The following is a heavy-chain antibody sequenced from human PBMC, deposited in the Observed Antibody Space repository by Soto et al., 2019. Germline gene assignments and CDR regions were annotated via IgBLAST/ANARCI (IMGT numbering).Heavy chain of an antibody. CDR3: ARGSSIAGLYYGMDV. CDR1: GGSISSGGYY. Sequence: SETLSLTCTVSGGSISSGGYYWTWIRQHPGKGQEWIGYNYYSGITYYNPSLKSRVTISLDTSKNQFSLKLSSVTAADTAVYYCARGSSIAGLYYGMDVWGQGTTVTVSS. D-gene: IGHD6-6*01. CDR2: NYYSGIT. V-gene: IGHV4-31*03. J-gene: IGHJ6*02.